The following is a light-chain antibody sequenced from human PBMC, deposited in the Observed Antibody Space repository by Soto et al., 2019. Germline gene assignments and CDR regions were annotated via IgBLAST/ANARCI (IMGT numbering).Light chain of an antibody. J-gene: IGKJ4*01. CDR1: QIVSSTY. Sequence: IVLTQSPGTLSLSPGERATLACRASQIVSSTYLAWYQQKSGQAPRLLIFATSNRATDIPDRFSGSGSGTDFILIISGLEPEDSAVYYCQQRSNGLTFGGGTKVEIK. CDR2: ATS. V-gene: IGKV3D-20*02. CDR3: QQRSNGLT.